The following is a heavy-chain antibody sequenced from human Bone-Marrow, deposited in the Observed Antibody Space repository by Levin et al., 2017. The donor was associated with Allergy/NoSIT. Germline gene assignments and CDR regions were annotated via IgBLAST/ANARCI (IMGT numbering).Heavy chain of an antibody. J-gene: IGHJ4*02. D-gene: IGHD3-3*02. CDR3: ARVAIGHDY. Sequence: PGGSLRLSCAASGFTFSNYQMDWVRQAPRKGLEWVARIYDDGSRKSYADSVKGRFTVSRDNAKNTVYLQMKSLRVEDTAVYYCARVAIGHDYWGQGSLVTVSS. CDR2: IYDDGSRK. CDR1: GFTFSNYQ. V-gene: IGHV3-74*01.